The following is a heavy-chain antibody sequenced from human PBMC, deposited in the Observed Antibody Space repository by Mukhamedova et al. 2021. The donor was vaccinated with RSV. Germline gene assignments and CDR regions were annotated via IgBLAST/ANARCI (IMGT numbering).Heavy chain of an antibody. CDR2: IMTFCGIE. CDR3: ARGKMGAGCWDSFDV. V-gene: IGHV1-69*01. D-gene: IGHD1-26*01. J-gene: IGHJ3*01. Sequence: EYMGGIMTFCGIENYAQKFEGRITITADESVQTVYLELTRLTSGDTAMYFCARGKMGAGCWDSFDVWGQGTSVTVFS.